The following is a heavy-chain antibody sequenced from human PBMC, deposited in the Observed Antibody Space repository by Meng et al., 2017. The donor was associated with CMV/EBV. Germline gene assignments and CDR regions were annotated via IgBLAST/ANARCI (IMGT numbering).Heavy chain of an antibody. CDR3: PRANNCYDSSKDAFDI. Sequence: GGSLRPSCAASGFTSSSYDMHRVRQATGKGLEWVSAIGTAGDTYYPGSVKGRFTISRENAKNSLYLQMNSLRAGDTAVYYCPRANNCYDSSKDAFDIWGQGTMVTVSS. D-gene: IGHD3-22*01. V-gene: IGHV3-13*01. CDR2: IGTAGDT. CDR1: GFTSSSYD. J-gene: IGHJ3*02.